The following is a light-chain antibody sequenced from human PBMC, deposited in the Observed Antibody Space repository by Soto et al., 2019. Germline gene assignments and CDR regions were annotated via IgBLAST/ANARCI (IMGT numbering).Light chain of an antibody. Sequence: QSVLTQPPSVSGTPGQRVTISCSGGISNIATNYVHWFQQLPGTAPKVLSNRDNQRPSGDPAGFSGSKSGTSASLAISGLRSEDEAEYYCAAWDDTVRSYVFGTGTKLTVL. CDR1: ISNIATNY. CDR2: RDN. CDR3: AAWDDTVRSYV. V-gene: IGLV1-47*01. J-gene: IGLJ1*01.